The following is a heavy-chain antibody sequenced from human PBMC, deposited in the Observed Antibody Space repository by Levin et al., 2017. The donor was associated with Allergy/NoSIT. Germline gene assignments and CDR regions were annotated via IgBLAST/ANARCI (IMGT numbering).Heavy chain of an antibody. Sequence: GGSLRLSCAASGFTFSNYAMHWVRQAPGTGLEWVSLISYDGSNKYYADSVKGRFTISRDNSKNTLYLQMNSLRAEDTAVYYCARGVRGYCSGGSCYPPGRYFDYWGQGTLVTVSS. CDR3: ARGVRGYCSGGSCYPPGRYFDY. D-gene: IGHD2-15*01. CDR1: GFTFSNYA. V-gene: IGHV3-30-3*01. CDR2: ISYDGSNK. J-gene: IGHJ4*02.